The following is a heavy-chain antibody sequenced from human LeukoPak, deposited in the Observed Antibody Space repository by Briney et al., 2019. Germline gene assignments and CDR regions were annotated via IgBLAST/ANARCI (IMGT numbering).Heavy chain of an antibody. CDR3: AKDFSSTSCSYFDY. J-gene: IGHJ4*02. CDR2: ISGSGGST. Sequence: GGSLRLSRAASGFTFSSYAMSWVRQAPGKGLEWVSAISGSGGSTYYADSVKGRFTISRDNSKNTLYLQMNSLRAEDTAVYYCAKDFSSTSCSYFDYWGQGTLVTVSS. CDR1: GFTFSSYA. D-gene: IGHD2-2*01. V-gene: IGHV3-23*01.